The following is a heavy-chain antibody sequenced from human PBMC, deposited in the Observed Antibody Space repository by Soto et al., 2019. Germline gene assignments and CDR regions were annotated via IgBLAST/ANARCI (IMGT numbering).Heavy chain of an antibody. Sequence: QVQLQQWGAGLLKPSETLSLTCAVYGGSFSGYYWSWIRQPPGKGLEWIGEINHSGSTNYNPSLKSRVTISVDTSKNQFSLKLSSVTAADTAVYYCARGSSSAGPESTEPGVINWFDPWGQGTLVTVSS. D-gene: IGHD6-6*01. CDR1: GGSFSGYY. J-gene: IGHJ5*02. CDR2: INHSGST. V-gene: IGHV4-34*01. CDR3: ARGSSSAGPESTEPGVINWFDP.